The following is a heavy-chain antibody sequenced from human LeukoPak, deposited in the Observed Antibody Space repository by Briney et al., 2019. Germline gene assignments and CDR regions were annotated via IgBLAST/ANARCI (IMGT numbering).Heavy chain of an antibody. CDR1: GYTFTDYY. D-gene: IGHD1-26*01. J-gene: IGHJ4*02. CDR3: ATGLLVGATS. CDR2: VDPEDGET. V-gene: IGHV1-69-2*01. Sequence: ASVTVSCKASGYTFTDYYMHWVQQAPGKGLEWMGRVDPEDGETIYAEKFQGRVTITADTSTDTAYMELSSLRSEDTAVYYCATGLLVGATSWGQGTLVTVSS.